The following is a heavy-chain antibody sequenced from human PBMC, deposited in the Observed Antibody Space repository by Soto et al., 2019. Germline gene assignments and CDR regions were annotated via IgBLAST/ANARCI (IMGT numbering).Heavy chain of an antibody. CDR3: ARAGMTTVTTRAQCYYCGMDV. CDR1: GYTFTSYG. CDR2: ISAYNGNT. Sequence: QVQLVQSGAEVKKPGASVKVSCKASGYTFTSYGISWVRQAPGQGLEWMGWISAYNGNTNYAQKLQGRVTMTTDTSTSTAYMELRRLRADDTAVDYCARAGMTTVTTRAQCYYCGMDVRGQGTTVTVSS. V-gene: IGHV1-18*01. D-gene: IGHD4-17*01. J-gene: IGHJ6*02.